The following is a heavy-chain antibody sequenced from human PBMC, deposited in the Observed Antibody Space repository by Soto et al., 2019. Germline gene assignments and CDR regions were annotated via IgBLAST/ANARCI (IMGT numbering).Heavy chain of an antibody. Sequence: ASVKVSCKAAGYTFTSYGISWVRQAPGQGLEWMGWISAYNGNTNYAQKLQGRVTMTTDTSTSTAYMELRSLRSDDTAVYYCARRYCSGGSCYPPELGMDVWGQGTTVTVSS. J-gene: IGHJ6*02. CDR1: GYTFTSYG. D-gene: IGHD2-15*01. CDR2: ISAYNGNT. CDR3: ARRYCSGGSCYPPELGMDV. V-gene: IGHV1-18*04.